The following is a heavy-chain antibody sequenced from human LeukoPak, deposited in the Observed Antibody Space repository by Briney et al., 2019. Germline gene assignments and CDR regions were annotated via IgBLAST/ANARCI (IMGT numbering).Heavy chain of an antibody. CDR1: GGTFSSYA. CDR2: IIPILGIA. D-gene: IGHD5-24*01. Sequence: SVKVSCKASGGTFSSYAISWVRQAPGQGLEWMGRIIPILGIANYAQKFQGRVTITADKSTSTAYMELSSLRSEDTAVYYCARSVASRDGYNYDYWGQGTLVTVSS. J-gene: IGHJ4*02. CDR3: ARSVASRDGYNYDY. V-gene: IGHV1-69*04.